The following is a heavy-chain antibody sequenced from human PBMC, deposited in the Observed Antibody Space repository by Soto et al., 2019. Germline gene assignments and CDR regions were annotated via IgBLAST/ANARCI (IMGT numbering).Heavy chain of an antibody. CDR3: ASWGSYYDSSGSYGYFDY. D-gene: IGHD3-22*01. J-gene: IGHJ4*02. Sequence: SETLSLTCTVSGGSVSSGSYYWSWIRQPPGKGLEWIGYIYYSGSTNYNPSLKSRVTISVDTSKNQFSLKLSSVTAADTAVYYCASWGSYYDSSGSYGYFDYWGQGTLVTISS. CDR2: IYYSGST. V-gene: IGHV4-61*01. CDR1: GGSVSSGSYY.